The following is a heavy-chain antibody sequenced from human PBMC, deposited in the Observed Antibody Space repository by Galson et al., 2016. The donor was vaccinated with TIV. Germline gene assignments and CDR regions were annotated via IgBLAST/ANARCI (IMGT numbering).Heavy chain of an antibody. CDR1: GFTFSRFG. J-gene: IGHJ3*02. Sequence: SLRLSCAASGFTFSRFGMHWVRQAPGKGLEWLAVILSDGSQQKYADSVRCRFTISRDQSKNTLFLQMNSLRGEDTAVYYCARDDDGSQNGFDIWGQGTMVTISS. CDR3: ARDDDGSQNGFDI. CDR2: ILSDGSQQ. V-gene: IGHV3-33*01. D-gene: IGHD4-17*01.